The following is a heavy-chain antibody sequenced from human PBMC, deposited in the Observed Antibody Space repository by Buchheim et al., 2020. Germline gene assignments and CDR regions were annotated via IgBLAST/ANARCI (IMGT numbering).Heavy chain of an antibody. V-gene: IGHV3-15*01. D-gene: IGHD5-24*01. CDR1: GFIFSNAW. J-gene: IGHJ4*02. Sequence: EVQLVESGGGLVKPGGSLTVSCGASGFIFSNAWMTWVRQAPGKGLEWVGRIKSKTDGGTTDYAAPVKGRLTISRDDSKNTLYLQMSSLKTEDTAVYYCSTEQGWLQRALGYWGQGT. CDR2: IKSKTDGGTT. CDR3: STEQGWLQRALGY.